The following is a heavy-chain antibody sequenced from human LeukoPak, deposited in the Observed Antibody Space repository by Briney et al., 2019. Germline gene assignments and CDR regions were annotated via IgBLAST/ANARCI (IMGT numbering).Heavy chain of an antibody. J-gene: IGHJ4*02. CDR2: TYYRSKWYN. V-gene: IGHV6-1*01. Sequence: SQTLSLTCAISGASVSSNSAAWNWIRQSPSRGLEWLGRTYYRSKWYNDYAVSVKSRITINPDTSKNQFSLQLNSVTPEDTAVYYCAREVSYNWNVRVDYYFDYWGQGTLVTVSS. CDR3: AREVSYNWNVRVDYYFDY. CDR1: GASVSSNSAA. D-gene: IGHD1-20*01.